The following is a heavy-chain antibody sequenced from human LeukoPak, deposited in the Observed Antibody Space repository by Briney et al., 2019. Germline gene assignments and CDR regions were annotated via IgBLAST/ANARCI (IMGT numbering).Heavy chain of an antibody. J-gene: IGHJ5*02. Sequence: SETLSVTCTVSGGSISSGSYYWSWIRQPAGKGLEWIGRIYTSGSTNYNPSLKSRVTTPVDTSKNQFSLKLSSVTAADTAVYYCARDISEVLPNWFDPWGQGTLVTVSS. CDR3: ARDISEVLPNWFDP. CDR1: GGSISSGSYY. CDR2: IYTSGST. V-gene: IGHV4-61*02.